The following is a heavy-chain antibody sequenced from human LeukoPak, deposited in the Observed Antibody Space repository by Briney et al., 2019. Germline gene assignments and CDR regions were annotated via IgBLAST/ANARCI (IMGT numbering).Heavy chain of an antibody. V-gene: IGHV4-39*07. CDR2: VYFSGST. Sequence: PSETLSLTCTVSGDSISSSSYYWAWIRQPPGKGLEWIGSVYFSGSTYYSPSLKSRVIISLDTSKNQFSLEVTSVAAADTAVYYCARASSGNDALLYYYYYMDVWGNGTTVTVSS. CDR1: GDSISSSSYY. D-gene: IGHD4-23*01. CDR3: ARASSGNDALLYYYYYMDV. J-gene: IGHJ6*03.